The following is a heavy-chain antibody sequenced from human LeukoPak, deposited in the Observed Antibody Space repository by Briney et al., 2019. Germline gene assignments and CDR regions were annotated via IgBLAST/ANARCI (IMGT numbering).Heavy chain of an antibody. CDR1: GFTFSSYG. J-gene: IGHJ4*02. CDR2: ISYDGSKK. Sequence: GRSLRLSCAASGFTFSSYGMHWVRQAPGKGLEWVAVISYDGSKKYFADSVKGRFTISRDNSKNTLYLQLNSLRSEDTAVYYCAKDWRVNRVAQTFDYWGQGTLVTVSS. V-gene: IGHV3-30*18. CDR3: AKDWRVNRVAQTFDY.